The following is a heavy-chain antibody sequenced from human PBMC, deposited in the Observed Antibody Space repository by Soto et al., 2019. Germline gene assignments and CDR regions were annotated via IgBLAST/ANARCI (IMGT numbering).Heavy chain of an antibody. V-gene: IGHV3-21*01. CDR1: GFTFSTYS. Sequence: EVQLVESGGGLVKPGGSLRLSCAASGFTFSTYSMNWVRQAPGKGLEWVASLSSGGSYISHADSVKGRFTISRDNAKNSLSLQRHNLSAEDTAVYDCATTMRRSPAMDGWGKGTTVTVSS. CDR2: LSSGGSYI. J-gene: IGHJ6*04. D-gene: IGHD3-22*01. CDR3: ATTMRRSPAMDG.